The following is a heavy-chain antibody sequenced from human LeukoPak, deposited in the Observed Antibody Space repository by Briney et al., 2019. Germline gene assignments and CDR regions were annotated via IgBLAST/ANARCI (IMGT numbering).Heavy chain of an antibody. CDR1: GVTISSGGYY. D-gene: IGHD5-12*01. V-gene: IGHV4-31*03. CDR2: IYYSGST. J-gene: IGHJ4*02. CDR3: AREWSDPYSGYDYYYFDY. Sequence: SETLSLTCTVSGVTISSGGYYWSWIRQHPGKGLEWIGNIYYSGSTYYIPSLKSRVTISVDTSKNQFSLKLSSVTAADTAVYYCAREWSDPYSGYDYYYFDYWGQGTLVTVSS.